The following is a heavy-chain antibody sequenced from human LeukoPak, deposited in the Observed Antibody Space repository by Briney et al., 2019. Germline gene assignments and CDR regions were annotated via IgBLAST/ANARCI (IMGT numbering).Heavy chain of an antibody. V-gene: IGHV3-15*01. Sequence: GGSLRLSCAASGVTLSRAWMSWVRQAPGKGLGWIGRIKNKIDGGTTDYASPVKGRFTISRDDSKNTLYLQMKSLKSEDTAVYYCTTDLRVRGVITYYYYMDVWGKGTTVIVSS. J-gene: IGHJ6*03. CDR2: IKNKIDGGTT. CDR3: TTDLRVRGVITYYYYMDV. D-gene: IGHD3-10*01. CDR1: GVTLSRAW.